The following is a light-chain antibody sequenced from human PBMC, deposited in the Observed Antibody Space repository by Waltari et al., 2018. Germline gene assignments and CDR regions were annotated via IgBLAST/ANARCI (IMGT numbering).Light chain of an antibody. V-gene: IGKV1-33*01. CDR2: DAS. CDR3: QQYEDLPLT. Sequence: DIQMTQSPSSLSASVGDRVTITCQASQDITNYLNWYQQKPGKAPKLLIFDASNLKTGVPSRSSGSGSGTDFTFTIRSLQPEDIATYYCQQYEDLPLTFGGGTNIEIK. J-gene: IGKJ4*01. CDR1: QDITNY.